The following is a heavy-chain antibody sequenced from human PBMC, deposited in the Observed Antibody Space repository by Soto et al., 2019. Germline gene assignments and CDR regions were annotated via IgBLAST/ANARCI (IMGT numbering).Heavy chain of an antibody. Sequence: QGQLVQSGTEVKKPGASVKVSCKASGYTFTNYGITWVRQAPGQGLEWMGWISASNGNTKYAQKFQGRVTMTTDTSTTTAYLELRSLRSDDTAYYYCAKTLQRLQPPVGNWGQGTLVTVSS. CDR1: GYTFTNYG. J-gene: IGHJ4*02. CDR3: AKTLQRLQPPVGN. D-gene: IGHD4-4*01. CDR2: ISASNGNT. V-gene: IGHV1-18*01.